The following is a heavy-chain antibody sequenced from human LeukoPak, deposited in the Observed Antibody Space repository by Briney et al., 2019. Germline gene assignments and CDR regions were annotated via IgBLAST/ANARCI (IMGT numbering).Heavy chain of an antibody. CDR2: IYYSGST. D-gene: IGHD1-26*01. CDR3: ARLRIGGSPLYYFDY. J-gene: IGHJ4*02. CDR1: GGSIGSSSYY. V-gene: IGHV4-39*07. Sequence: SETLSLTCTVSGGSIGSSSYYWGWIRQPPGKGLEWVGSIYYSGSTNYNPSLKSRVTISVDTSKNQFSLKLSSVTAADTAVYYCARLRIGGSPLYYFDYWGQGTLVTVSS.